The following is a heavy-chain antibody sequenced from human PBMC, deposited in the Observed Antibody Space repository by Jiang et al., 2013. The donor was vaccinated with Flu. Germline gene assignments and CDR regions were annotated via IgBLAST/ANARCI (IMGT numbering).Heavy chain of an antibody. CDR2: ILHGPSGIN. V-gene: IGHV6-1*01. CDR3: TRGGHMTTVTSDAFDI. CDR1: GYSVSSNSAT. D-gene: IGHD4-17*01. Sequence: SQTLSLTCAISGYSVSSNSATWNWIRQSPSRGLEWLGKDILHGPSGINDYAVSVKSRITINPDTFKNQFSLQLRSVTPEDTAVYYCTRGGHMTTVTSDAFDIWAKGQWSPSLQ. J-gene: IGHJ3*02.